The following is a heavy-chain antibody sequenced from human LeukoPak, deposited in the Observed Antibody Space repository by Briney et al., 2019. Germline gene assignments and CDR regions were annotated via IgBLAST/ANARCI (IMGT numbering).Heavy chain of an antibody. J-gene: IGHJ6*02. CDR1: GYSITGYF. Sequence: VASVKVSCKASGYSITGYFMQWVRQAPGQGLEWVGWINPNSGDTNYAQKFQGRVTMTRDTSISTAYMELSRLRSDDAAVCYCARRFYYAMDVWGQGTTVTVSS. CDR3: ARRFYYAMDV. CDR2: INPNSGDT. V-gene: IGHV1-2*02. D-gene: IGHD3-16*01.